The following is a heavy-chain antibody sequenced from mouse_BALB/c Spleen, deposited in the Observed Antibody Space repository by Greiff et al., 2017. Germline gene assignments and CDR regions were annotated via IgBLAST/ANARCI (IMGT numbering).Heavy chain of an antibody. CDR1: GYTFTSYW. J-gene: IGHJ4*01. CDR2: IDPSDSET. Sequence: QVQLKQPGAELVKPGAPVKLSCKASGYTFTSYWMNWVKQRPGRGLEWIGRIDPSDSETHYNQKFKDKATLTVDKSSSTAYIQLSSLTSEDSAVYYCARALLRLPAMDYWGQGTSVTVSS. CDR3: ARALLRLPAMDY. V-gene: IGHV1-69*02. D-gene: IGHD1-2*01.